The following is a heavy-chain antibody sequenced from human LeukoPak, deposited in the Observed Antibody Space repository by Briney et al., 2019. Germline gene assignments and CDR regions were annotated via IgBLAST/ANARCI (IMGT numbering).Heavy chain of an antibody. Sequence: PGGSLRLSCAASGFTFSNYDMNWVRQPPGKGLEWVSSISSISTYIYYADSVKGRFTISRDNARNSLYLQMNSLRAEDTAVFYCARDQYDTWSRRGNFDSWGQGTLVIVSS. V-gene: IGHV3-21*04. CDR1: GFTFSNYD. D-gene: IGHD3/OR15-3a*01. J-gene: IGHJ4*02. CDR3: ARDQYDTWSRRGNFDS. CDR2: ISSISTYI.